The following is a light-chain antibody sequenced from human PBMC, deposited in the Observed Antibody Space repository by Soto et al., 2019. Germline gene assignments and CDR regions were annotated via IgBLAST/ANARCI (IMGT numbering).Light chain of an antibody. J-gene: IGKJ1*01. CDR3: QQYDRPTGT. Sequence: EIVFTQSPCTLSLSPGERATLSCRASQSVSSYYLAWYQQKPGQAPRLLIYGASSRATGIPDRFSGSGSGTDFTLTISRLEPEDFAVYYCQQYDRPTGTFGQGTKVDIK. CDR2: GAS. CDR1: QSVSSYY. V-gene: IGKV3-20*01.